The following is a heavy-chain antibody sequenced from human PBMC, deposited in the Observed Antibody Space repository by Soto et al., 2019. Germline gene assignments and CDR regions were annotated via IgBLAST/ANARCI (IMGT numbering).Heavy chain of an antibody. CDR1: GGSIRSSNW. CDR3: ARWGSWNLEGY. J-gene: IGHJ4*02. Sequence: QVQLQESGPGLVKPSGTLSLTCAVSGGSIRSSNWWSWVRQPPGKGLEWIGEIDHSGNTNYNPSLKSRLTISVDKSKNQFSLKLSSVTAADTAVYYWARWGSWNLEGYWGQGTLVTVSS. D-gene: IGHD1-7*01. CDR2: IDHSGNT. V-gene: IGHV4-4*02.